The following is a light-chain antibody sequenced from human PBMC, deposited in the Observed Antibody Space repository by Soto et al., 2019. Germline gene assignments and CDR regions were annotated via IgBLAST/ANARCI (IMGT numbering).Light chain of an antibody. J-gene: IGLJ3*02. CDR1: SSNIGAGYD. V-gene: IGLV1-40*01. CDR2: GNS. Sequence: QSVLTQPPSVSGAPGQRVTISCTGSSSNIGAGYDVHWYQQLPGTAPKLLIYGNSNRPSGVPDRFSGSKSGTSASLAITGLQAEDEADYCCPSYDSSLGGWVFGGGTKLTVL. CDR3: PSYDSSLGGWV.